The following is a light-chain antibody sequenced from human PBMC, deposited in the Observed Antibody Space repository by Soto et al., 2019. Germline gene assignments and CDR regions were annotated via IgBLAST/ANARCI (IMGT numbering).Light chain of an antibody. CDR3: SSYAGSSNV. Sequence: QSVLTQPPSVSGAPGQRVTISCSGTSSSIGAGYEVHWYHQLPGTAPKLVVSGNGNRPSGVPDRFSGSKSGNTASLTVSGLQAEDEADYYCSSYAGSSNVFGTGTKVTVL. CDR1: SSSIGAGYE. J-gene: IGLJ1*01. CDR2: GNG. V-gene: IGLV1-40*01.